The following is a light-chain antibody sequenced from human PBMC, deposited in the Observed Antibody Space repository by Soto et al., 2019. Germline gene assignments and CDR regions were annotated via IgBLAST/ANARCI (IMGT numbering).Light chain of an antibody. CDR3: QQYGSSRT. CDR1: QSVSSSY. CDR2: GAS. Sequence: EIVLTQSPGTLSLSPGERDTLSCRASQSVSSSYLAWYQQKAGQAPRLLIYGASSRATGIPDRFSGGGSGTDFTLTISRLEPEDFAVYYCQQYGSSRTFGQGTKVEIK. J-gene: IGKJ1*01. V-gene: IGKV3-20*01.